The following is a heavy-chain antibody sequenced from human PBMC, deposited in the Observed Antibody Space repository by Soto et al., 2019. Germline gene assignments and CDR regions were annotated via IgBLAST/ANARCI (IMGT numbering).Heavy chain of an antibody. J-gene: IGHJ4*02. CDR1: GFSLSSTAEG. D-gene: IGHD6-19*01. V-gene: IGHV2-5*01. CDR3: AHGSGWLSDY. Sequence: ITWKGSGPTLMKPTQTLTLTCTFAGFSLSSTAEGVNWIRQPPGKALEWLALIYWNDDNQYSPSLKSRLTTSKDTSKNQVVLTMTNMDPVDTATYYCAHGSGWLSDYWGQGTLVTVSS. CDR2: IYWNDDN.